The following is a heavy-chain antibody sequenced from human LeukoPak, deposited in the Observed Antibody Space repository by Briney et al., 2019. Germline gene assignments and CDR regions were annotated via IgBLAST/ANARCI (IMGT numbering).Heavy chain of an antibody. CDR1: GGTFSSCA. J-gene: IGHJ2*01. CDR2: IIPILGIA. D-gene: IGHD3-10*01. CDR3: AHYYGSGSEYWYFDL. V-gene: IGHV1-69*04. Sequence: ASVKVSCKASGGTFSSCAISWVRQAPGQGLEWMGRIIPILGIANYAQKFQGRVTITADKSTSTAYMELSSLRSEDTAVYYCAHYYGSGSEYWYFDLWGRGTLVTVSS.